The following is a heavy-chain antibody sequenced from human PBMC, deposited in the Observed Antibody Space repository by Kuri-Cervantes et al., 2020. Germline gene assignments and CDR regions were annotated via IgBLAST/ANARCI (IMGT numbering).Heavy chain of an antibody. D-gene: IGHD6-13*01. CDR2: IYHSGCT. J-gene: IGHJ4*02. Sequence: ESLKISCTVSGYSISSGYYWGWIRQPPGKGLEWIGSIYHSGCTYYNPSLKSRVTISVDTSKNQFSLKLSSVTAADTAVYYCARAAAGKYYFDYWGQGTLVTVSS. V-gene: IGHV4-38-2*02. CDR1: GYSISSGYY. CDR3: ARAAAGKYYFDY.